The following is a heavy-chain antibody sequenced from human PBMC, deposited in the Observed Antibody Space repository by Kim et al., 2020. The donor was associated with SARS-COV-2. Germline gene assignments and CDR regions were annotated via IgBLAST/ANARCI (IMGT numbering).Heavy chain of an antibody. V-gene: IGHV1-46*01. CDR2: INPSGGST. Sequence: ASVKVSCKASGYTFTSYYMHWVRQAPGQGLEWMGIINPSGGSTSYAQKFQGRVTMTRDTSTSTVYMELSSLRSEDMAVYYCARGGSGYDPLDWYYYGMDVWGQGTTVTVSS. J-gene: IGHJ6*02. D-gene: IGHD5-12*01. CDR1: GYTFTSYY. CDR3: ARGGSGYDPLDWYYYGMDV.